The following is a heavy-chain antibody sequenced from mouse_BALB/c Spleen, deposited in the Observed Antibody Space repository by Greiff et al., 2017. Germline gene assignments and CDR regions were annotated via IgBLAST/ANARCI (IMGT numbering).Heavy chain of an antibody. CDR3: ARYDPYDSLDY. CDR2: ISYSGST. CDR1: GYSITSDYA. V-gene: IGHV3-2*02. J-gene: IGHJ2*01. Sequence: EVQGVESGPGLVKPSQSLSLTCTVTGYSITSDYAWNWIRQFPGNKLEWMGYISYSGSTSYNPSLKSRISITRDTSKNQFFLQLNSVTTEDTATYYCARYDPYDSLDYWGQGTTLTVSS. D-gene: IGHD2-12*01.